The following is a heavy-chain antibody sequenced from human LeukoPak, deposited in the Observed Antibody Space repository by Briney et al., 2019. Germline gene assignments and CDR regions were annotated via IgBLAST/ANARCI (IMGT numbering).Heavy chain of an antibody. J-gene: IGHJ4*02. CDR3: AKEMAVSTSLFDF. V-gene: IGHV3-21*01. CDR2: ISSSSSYI. Sequence: GGSLRLSCAASGFTFSSYSMNWVRQAPGKGLEWVSSISSSSSYIYYADSVKGRFTISRDNSKNTLYLQMNSLRAEDTAVYYCAKEMAVSTSLFDFWGQGTLVTVSS. CDR1: GFTFSSYS. D-gene: IGHD5/OR15-5a*01.